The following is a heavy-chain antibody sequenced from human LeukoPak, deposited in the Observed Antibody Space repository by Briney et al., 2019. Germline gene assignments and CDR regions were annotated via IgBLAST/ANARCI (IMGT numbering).Heavy chain of an antibody. V-gene: IGHV3-23*01. Sequence: GRSLRLSCAASGFTFSSYGMHWVRQAPGKGLEWVSAISGSGGSTYYADSVKGRFTISRDNSKNTLYLQMNSLRAEDTAVYYCAKGAGIAAGREDYWGQGTLVTVSS. CDR1: GFTFSSYG. D-gene: IGHD6-25*01. CDR2: ISGSGGST. CDR3: AKGAGIAAGREDY. J-gene: IGHJ4*02.